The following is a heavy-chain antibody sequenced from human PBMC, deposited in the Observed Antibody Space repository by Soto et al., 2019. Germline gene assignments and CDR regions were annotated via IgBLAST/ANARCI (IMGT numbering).Heavy chain of an antibody. D-gene: IGHD3-22*01. CDR3: SRVGYSSTGTTFHYHGLDV. Sequence: ASVKVSCKASGYNFTSHYMHWVRQAPGQGLESMGIIYPRGGTTIYAQKFQGRVTMTRDTSTHTFYMELSSLRSEDTAMYYCSRVGYSSTGTTFHYHGLDVWGQGTTVTVSS. J-gene: IGHJ6*02. V-gene: IGHV1-46*01. CDR1: GYNFTSHY. CDR2: IYPRGGTT.